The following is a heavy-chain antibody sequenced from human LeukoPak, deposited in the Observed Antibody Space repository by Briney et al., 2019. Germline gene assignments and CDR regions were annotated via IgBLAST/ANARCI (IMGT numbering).Heavy chain of an antibody. CDR1: GGSISSYY. D-gene: IGHD1-26*01. Sequence: SETLSLTCTVSGGSISSYYWSWIRQPPGKGLEWIGYIYYSGSTNYNPSLKSRVTISVDTSKNQFSLKLSSVTAADTAVYYCARRVVGVTKGALLDYWGQGTLVTVSS. V-gene: IGHV4-59*08. J-gene: IGHJ4*02. CDR2: IYYSGST. CDR3: ARRVVGVTKGALLDY.